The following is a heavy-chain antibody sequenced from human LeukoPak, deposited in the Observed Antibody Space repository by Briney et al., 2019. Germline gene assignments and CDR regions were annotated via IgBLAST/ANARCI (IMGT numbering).Heavy chain of an antibody. CDR2: ISGSGVST. J-gene: IGHJ4*02. D-gene: IGHD6-19*01. CDR1: GFTFSNYA. Sequence: GGSLRLSCAASGFTFSNYAMSWVRQTPGKGLEWVSTISGSGVSTYYGDSVYADSVKGRFTISRDDSKNTLHLQMNSLRAEDTAIYYCAKDPVVFHGGSGWHYFDYWGQGTLVTVSS. V-gene: IGHV3-23*01. CDR3: AKDPVVFHGGSGWHYFDY.